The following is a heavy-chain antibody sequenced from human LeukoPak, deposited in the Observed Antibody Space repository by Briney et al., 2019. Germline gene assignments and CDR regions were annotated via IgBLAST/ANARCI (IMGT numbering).Heavy chain of an antibody. CDR3: ARHLARQQLFTRKGSFDY. CDR2: INHSGST. Sequence: SETLSLTCAVYGGSFSGYYWSWIRQPPGKGLEWIGEINHSGSTNYNPSLKSRVTISVDTSKNQFSLKLSSVTAADTAVYYCARHLARQQLFTRKGSFDYWGQGTLVTVSS. J-gene: IGHJ4*02. CDR1: GGSFSGYY. D-gene: IGHD6-13*01. V-gene: IGHV4-34*01.